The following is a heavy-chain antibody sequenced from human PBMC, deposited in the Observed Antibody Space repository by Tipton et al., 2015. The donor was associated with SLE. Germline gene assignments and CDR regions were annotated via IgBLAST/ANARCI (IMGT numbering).Heavy chain of an antibody. V-gene: IGHV4-59*08. Sequence: LRLSCTVSGGSIRDYYWSWIRQPPGKGLEWIGYIYDSGSYNYNPSLKSRVTISSDTSKTQFSLNLNSVTAADTAVYYCARHKGVVYFYRYDGLDVWGHGTTVTVSS. CDR1: GGSIRDYY. CDR2: IYDSGSY. J-gene: IGHJ6*02. CDR3: ARHKGVVYFYRYDGLDV. D-gene: IGHD3-3*01.